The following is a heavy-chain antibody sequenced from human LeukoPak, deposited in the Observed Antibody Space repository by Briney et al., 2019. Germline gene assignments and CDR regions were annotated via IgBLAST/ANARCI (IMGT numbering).Heavy chain of an antibody. CDR3: AKDINYYEY. Sequence: GGSLSLSCAASGFTFSSYAMSWVRQAPGTGLEWVSGISGSGGSTYYADSVKARFTISRDNSRNTLYLQMNSLRAEDTAVYYCAKDINYYEYWGQGTLVTVSS. CDR2: ISGSGGST. CDR1: GFTFSSYA. J-gene: IGHJ4*02. V-gene: IGHV3-23*01.